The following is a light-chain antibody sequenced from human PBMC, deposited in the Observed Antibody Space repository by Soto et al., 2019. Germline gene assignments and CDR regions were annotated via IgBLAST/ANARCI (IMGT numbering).Light chain of an antibody. CDR2: DAS. Sequence: EIVLTQSPATLSLSPGERATLSCRASQSLSNFLAWYQQKPGQAPRLLIFDASNRATGIPARFSGSGSGTDFPLTISSLEPEDFAVYYCQQYTNWPPWTFGQGTKVLIK. CDR1: QSLSNF. J-gene: IGKJ1*01. CDR3: QQYTNWPPWT. V-gene: IGKV3-11*01.